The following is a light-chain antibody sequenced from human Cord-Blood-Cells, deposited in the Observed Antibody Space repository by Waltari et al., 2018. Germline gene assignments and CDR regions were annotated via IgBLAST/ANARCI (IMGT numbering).Light chain of an antibody. CDR2: EVS. CDR1: SSHVGSFNL. Sequence: QSALTQPAPVSGSPGQSITISCTGTSSHVGSFNLVSWYQQHPGKAPKRMIYEVSKRPSGVSNRFSGSKSGNTASLTISGLQAEDEADYYCCSYAGSSTLEVFGTGTKVTVL. V-gene: IGLV2-23*02. J-gene: IGLJ1*01. CDR3: CSYAGSSTLEV.